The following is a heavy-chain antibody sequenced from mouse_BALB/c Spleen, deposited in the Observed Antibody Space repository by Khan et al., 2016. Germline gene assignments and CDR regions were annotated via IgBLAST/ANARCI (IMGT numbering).Heavy chain of an antibody. D-gene: IGHD1-1*01. Sequence: QVQLQQSGPELKKPGETVKISCKASGYTFTNYGMNWVKQAPGKGLKWMGWINTSTGEPTYAEEFKGHFVFSLETSASTAYLHINNLKNEDTATYFCAEDYYGSNWFAYWGQGTLVTVSA. V-gene: IGHV9-3*02. J-gene: IGHJ3*01. CDR2: INTSTGEP. CDR1: GYTFTNYG. CDR3: AEDYYGSNWFAY.